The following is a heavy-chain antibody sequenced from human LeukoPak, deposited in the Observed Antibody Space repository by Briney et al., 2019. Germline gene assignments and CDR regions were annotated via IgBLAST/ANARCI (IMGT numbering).Heavy chain of an antibody. CDR2: IYYSGGT. CDR3: ATTGATSPSSASWFNIEY. J-gene: IGHJ4*02. D-gene: IGHD6-13*01. Sequence: SSETLSLTCTVSGGSVTSYYCNWVRQPPGRGLEWIGYIYYSGGTNYNPSLESRVTISLDTAKDQFSLKLRSVTAEDTAVYYCATTGATSPSSASWFNIEYWGQGTLVPVSS. V-gene: IGHV4-59*08. CDR1: GGSVTSYY.